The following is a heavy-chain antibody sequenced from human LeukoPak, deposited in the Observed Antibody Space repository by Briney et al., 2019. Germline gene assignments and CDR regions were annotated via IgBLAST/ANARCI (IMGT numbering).Heavy chain of an antibody. J-gene: IGHJ4*02. Sequence: ASVKVSCKTSGYTFTGYYMHWVRQAPGRGLEWMGWINPNSGGTNYAQKFQGRVTMTRDTSISTAYMELSRLSPDDAAVYYCTRDGTKAVAGYWGQGTLVTVSS. V-gene: IGHV1-2*02. CDR2: INPNSGGT. D-gene: IGHD6-19*01. CDR1: GYTFTGYY. CDR3: TRDGTKAVAGY.